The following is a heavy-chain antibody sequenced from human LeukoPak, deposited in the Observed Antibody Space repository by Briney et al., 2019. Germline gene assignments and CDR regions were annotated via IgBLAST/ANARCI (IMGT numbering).Heavy chain of an antibody. CDR3: ASPLYGMDV. CDR2: ISYDGSNK. Sequence: GGSLRLSCAASGFTFSSYAMHWVRQAPGKGLEWVAVISYDGSNKYYADSVKGRFTISRDNSKNTLYLQMNSLRAEDTAVYYCASPLYGMDVWGQGTTVTVSS. J-gene: IGHJ6*02. CDR1: GFTFSSYA. V-gene: IGHV3-30-3*01.